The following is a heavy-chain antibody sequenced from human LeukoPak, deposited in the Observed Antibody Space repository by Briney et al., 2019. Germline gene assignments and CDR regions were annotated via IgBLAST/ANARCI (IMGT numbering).Heavy chain of an antibody. D-gene: IGHD6-13*01. CDR3: ARDQHDY. V-gene: IGHV3-21*01. J-gene: IGHJ4*02. CDR1: GFTFSSYS. Sequence: GGSLRLSCAASGFTFSSYSVNWVRPAPGKGLEWVSSINSSSSYIYYADSVKGRFTICREKAKNSLYLQMISLRAEDTAVYYCARDQHDYWGQGTLVTVSS. CDR2: INSSSSYI.